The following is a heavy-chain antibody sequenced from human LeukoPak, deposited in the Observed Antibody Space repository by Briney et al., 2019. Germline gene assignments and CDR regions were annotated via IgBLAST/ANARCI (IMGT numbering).Heavy chain of an antibody. D-gene: IGHD6-13*01. CDR3: AKIAAAALVC. J-gene: IGHJ4*02. CDR1: GGSTSSYY. V-gene: IGHV4-59*08. Sequence: SETLSLTCTVSGGSTSSYYWSWIRQPPGKGLEWIGYIYYSGSTNYNPSLKSRVTISVDTSKNQFSLKLSSVTAADTAVYYCAKIAAAALVCWGQGTLVTVSS. CDR2: IYYSGST.